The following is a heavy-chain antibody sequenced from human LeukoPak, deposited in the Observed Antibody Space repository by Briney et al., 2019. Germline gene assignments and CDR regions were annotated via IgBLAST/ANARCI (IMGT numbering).Heavy chain of an antibody. D-gene: IGHD6-19*01. CDR2: ISYDGSNK. CDR3: VREGRAVAGTRGIDY. V-gene: IGHV3-30-3*01. Sequence: GRSLRLSCAASGFTFSSYAMHWVRQASGKGLEWVAVISYDGSNKYYADSVKGRFTISRDNSKNTLYLQMNSLRAEDTAVYYCVREGRAVAGTRGIDYWGQGTLVTVSS. J-gene: IGHJ4*02. CDR1: GFTFSSYA.